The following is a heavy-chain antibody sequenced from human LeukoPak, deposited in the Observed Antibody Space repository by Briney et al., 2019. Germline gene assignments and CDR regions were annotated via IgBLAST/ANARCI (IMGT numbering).Heavy chain of an antibody. CDR3: ASEGSSWYYFDY. V-gene: IGHV3-74*01. Sequence: GGSPRLSCAASGFTFSSYWMHWVRQAPGKGLVWVSRINSDGSSTSYADSVKGRFTISRDNAKNTLYLQMNSLRAEDTAVYYCASEGSSWYYFDYWGQGTLVTVSS. D-gene: IGHD6-13*01. J-gene: IGHJ4*02. CDR2: INSDGSST. CDR1: GFTFSSYW.